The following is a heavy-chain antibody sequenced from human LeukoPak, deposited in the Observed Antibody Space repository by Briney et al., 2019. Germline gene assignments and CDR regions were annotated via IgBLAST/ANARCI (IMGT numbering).Heavy chain of an antibody. J-gene: IGHJ3*02. CDR1: GYSFTSYW. V-gene: IGHV5-51*01. CDR2: IYPGDSDT. Sequence: GESLKISCKGSGYSFTSYWIGWVRQMPGKGLEWMGIIYPGDSDTRYSPSFQGQVTISADKSISTAYLQWSSLKASDTAMYYCAAREIVGATILKGGQQNDAFDIWGQGTMVTVSS. CDR3: AAREIVGATILKGGQQNDAFDI. D-gene: IGHD1-26*01.